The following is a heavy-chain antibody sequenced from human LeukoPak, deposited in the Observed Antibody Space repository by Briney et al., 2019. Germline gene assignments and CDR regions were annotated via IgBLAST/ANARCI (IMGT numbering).Heavy chain of an antibody. V-gene: IGHV3-33*08. J-gene: IGHJ4*02. D-gene: IGHD3-16*01. CDR1: GFSFSTFG. Sequence: GGSLRLSCAASGFSFSTFGMHWARRAPGKGLEWVAVIWNDGSKKFYAESVKGRFTISRDNSQNTLYLQMNRLRAEETAVYYCGRDSLGGDYWGQGTLVTVSS. CDR2: IWNDGSKK. CDR3: GRDSLGGDY.